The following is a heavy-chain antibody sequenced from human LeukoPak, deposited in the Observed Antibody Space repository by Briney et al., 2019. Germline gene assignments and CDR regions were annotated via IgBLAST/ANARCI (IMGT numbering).Heavy chain of an antibody. CDR1: GFTFRNYA. CDR2: IAASSGST. Sequence: PGGSLRLSCAASGFTFRNYAMNWVRQAPGKGLEWVSSIAASSGSTFYADSVKGRFTISRDNSKNTLYLQMNSLRAEDTAVYYCASAIVGATWRAFDIWGQGTMVTVSS. D-gene: IGHD1-26*01. CDR3: ASAIVGATWRAFDI. J-gene: IGHJ3*02. V-gene: IGHV3-23*01.